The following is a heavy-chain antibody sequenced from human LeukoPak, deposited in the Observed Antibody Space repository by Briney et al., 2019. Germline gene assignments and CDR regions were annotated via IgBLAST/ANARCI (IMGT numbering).Heavy chain of an antibody. J-gene: IGHJ4*02. Sequence: GASVTVSCKVSGYTLTELSMHWVRQAPGKGLEWMGGFDPEDGETIYAQKFQGRVTMTEDTSTDTAYMELSSLRSEDTAVYYCATDSFGSYDSFDYWGQGTLVTVSS. CDR1: GYTLTELS. D-gene: IGHD1-26*01. CDR3: ATDSFGSYDSFDY. V-gene: IGHV1-24*01. CDR2: FDPEDGET.